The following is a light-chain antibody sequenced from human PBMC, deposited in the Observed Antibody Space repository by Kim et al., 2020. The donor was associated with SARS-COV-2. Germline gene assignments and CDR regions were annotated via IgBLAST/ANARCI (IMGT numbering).Light chain of an antibody. Sequence: EIVLTQSPGTLSLSPGERATLSCRASQSVSSSYLAWYQQKPDQAPRLLIYGASSRATGIPDRFSGSGSGTDFTLTISRLEPEDFAVYYCQQYGSAPFTFGLGTKLDSK. CDR1: QSVSSSY. CDR2: GAS. J-gene: IGKJ3*01. CDR3: QQYGSAPFT. V-gene: IGKV3-20*01.